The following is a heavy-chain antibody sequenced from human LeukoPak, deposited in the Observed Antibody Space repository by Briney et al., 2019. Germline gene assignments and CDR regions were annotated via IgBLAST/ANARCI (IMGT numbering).Heavy chain of an antibody. V-gene: IGHV1-46*01. D-gene: IGHD4-17*01. Sequence: GASAKVSCKASGYAFTSYYMHWVRQAPGQGLEWMGIVNPSGGSTSYAQKFQGRVTMTRDMSTSTVYMELSSLRSEDTAVYYCARDGGYGENFDYWGQGTLVTVSS. CDR3: ARDGGYGENFDY. CDR1: GYAFTSYY. CDR2: VNPSGGST. J-gene: IGHJ4*02.